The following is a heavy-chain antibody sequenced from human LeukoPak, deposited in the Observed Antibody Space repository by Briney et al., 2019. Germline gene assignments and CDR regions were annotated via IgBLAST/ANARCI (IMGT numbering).Heavy chain of an antibody. J-gene: IGHJ4*02. CDR3: ARAVFVGSGYYYYFDY. CDR2: IYYSGST. CDR1: GASISSYY. Sequence: SETLSLTCTVSGASISSYYWSWIRQPPGKGLEWIGYIYYSGSTNYNPSLKSRVTISVDTSKNQFSLKLSSVTAADTAVYYCARAVFVGSGYYYYFDYWGQGTLVTVSS. D-gene: IGHD3-22*01. V-gene: IGHV4-59*01.